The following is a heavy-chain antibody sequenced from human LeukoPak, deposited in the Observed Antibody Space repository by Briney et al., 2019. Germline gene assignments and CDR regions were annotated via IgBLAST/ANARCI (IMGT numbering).Heavy chain of an antibody. J-gene: IGHJ4*02. V-gene: IGHV4-38-2*01. CDR2: IHHSGST. D-gene: IGHD2-2*01. CDR1: GYSISSGYY. CDR3: ASEGGLPAAMPY. Sequence: PSETLSLTCVVSGYSISSGYYWGWIRQPPGKGLEWIGSIHHSGSTYYKPSLKSRVTISVDTSKNHFSLKLSTATAADTAVYYCASEGGLPAAMPYWGQGTLVTVSS.